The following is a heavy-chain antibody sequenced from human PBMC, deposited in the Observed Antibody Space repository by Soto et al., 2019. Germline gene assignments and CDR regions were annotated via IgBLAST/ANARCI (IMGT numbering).Heavy chain of an antibody. D-gene: IGHD5-18*01. CDR1: GFTFSSYW. CDR2: IKQDGSEK. Sequence: GGSLRLSCAASGFTFSSYWMSWVRQAPGKGLEWVASIKQDGSEKYYVDSVKGRFTISRDNAKNSLYLQMNSLRAEDTAVYYCASFEVDTAMVDVYYYYGLVVWGPGTTVTVSS. V-gene: IGHV3-7*03. CDR3: ASFEVDTAMVDVYYYYGLVV. J-gene: IGHJ6*02.